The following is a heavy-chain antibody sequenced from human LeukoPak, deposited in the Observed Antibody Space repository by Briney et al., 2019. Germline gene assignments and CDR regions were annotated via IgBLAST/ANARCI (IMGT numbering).Heavy chain of an antibody. D-gene: IGHD5-12*01. J-gene: IGHJ6*02. CDR2: IWYDGSNK. Sequence: GRSLRLSCAASGFTFSSYGMHWVRQAPGKRLEWVAVIWYDGSNKYYADSVKGRFTISRDNSKNTLYLQMNSLRAEDTAVYYCARVRLRGPLYGMDVWGQGTTVTVSS. CDR3: ARVRLRGPLYGMDV. CDR1: GFTFSSYG. V-gene: IGHV3-33*01.